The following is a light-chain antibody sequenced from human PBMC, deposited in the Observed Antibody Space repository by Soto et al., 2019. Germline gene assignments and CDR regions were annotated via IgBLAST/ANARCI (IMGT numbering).Light chain of an antibody. CDR1: QSVSNN. V-gene: IGKV3-15*01. J-gene: IGKJ4*01. Sequence: EIVMTQSPATLSVSPGERATLSCRASQSVSNNLAWYQQKPGQAPRLLIYHASTRATGIPARFSGSGCGTEFTLTISSLQSEDFAVYYCQQYNKWPLTFGGGTKVEIK. CDR3: QQYNKWPLT. CDR2: HAS.